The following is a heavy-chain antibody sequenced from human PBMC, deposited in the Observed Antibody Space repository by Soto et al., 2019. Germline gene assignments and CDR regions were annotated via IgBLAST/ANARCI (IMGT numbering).Heavy chain of an antibody. CDR3: VKDALTAVAFYFDY. CDR1: GFKLDDYG. J-gene: IGHJ4*01. V-gene: IGHV3-9*01. CDR2: LGEDRRSS. Sequence: SLRLSCVACGFKLDDYGMHWVRHTPGKGLEWIGGLGEDRRSSCYGASMKGRFTISRDNAKNSLYLHLNSPRPEDTALYYCVKDALTAVAFYFDYWGRGALVTVSS. D-gene: IGHD6-19*01.